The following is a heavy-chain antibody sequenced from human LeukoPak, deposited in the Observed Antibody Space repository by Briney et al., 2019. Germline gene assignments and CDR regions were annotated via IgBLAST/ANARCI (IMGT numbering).Heavy chain of an antibody. CDR2: TYYRSKWYN. CDR3: ARDLGNTGWYTFDY. V-gene: IGHV6-1*01. CDR1: GDSVSSNNGA. D-gene: IGHD6-19*01. J-gene: IGHJ4*02. Sequence: HSQTLSLTCAISGDSVSSNNGAWNWIRQSPSRGLEWLGRTYYRSKWYNDYAGSLNGRITISPDTSKNQFSLHLNSVTPEDTAVYYCARDLGNTGWYTFDYWGQGILVTVSS.